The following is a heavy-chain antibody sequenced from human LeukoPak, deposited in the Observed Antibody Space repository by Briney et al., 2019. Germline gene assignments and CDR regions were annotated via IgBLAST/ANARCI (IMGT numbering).Heavy chain of an antibody. J-gene: IGHJ6*03. CDR2: TYYRSKWYN. V-gene: IGHV6-1*01. CDR3: ARGMVKISYYMDV. Sequence: SQTLSLTCAISGDSVSSNSAAWNWIRQSPSRGLEWLGRTYYRSKWYNDYTVSMRSRITINPDTSKNQFSLQLNSVTPEDTAVYYCARGMVKISYYMDVWGKGTTVTVSS. CDR1: GDSVSSNSAA. D-gene: IGHD4-23*01.